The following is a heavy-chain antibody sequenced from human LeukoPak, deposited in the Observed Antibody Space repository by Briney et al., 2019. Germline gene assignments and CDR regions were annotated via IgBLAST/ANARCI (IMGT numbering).Heavy chain of an antibody. J-gene: IGHJ4*02. CDR3: AKDLGYCSGTSCSAIDY. V-gene: IGHV3-30*18. D-gene: IGHD2-15*01. CDR2: ISYDGSNQ. CDR1: GFTFSSYG. Sequence: GGSLRLSCAASGFTFSSYGMHWVRQAPGKGLEWEAVISYDGSNQYFADSVRGRLTVSRDNFKNTLYMQMNSLIPEDTAVYYCAKDLGYCSGTSCSAIDYWGQGTLVTVSS.